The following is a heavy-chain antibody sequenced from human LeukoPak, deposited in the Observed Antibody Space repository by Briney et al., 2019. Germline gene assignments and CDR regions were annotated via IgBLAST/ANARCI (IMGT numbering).Heavy chain of an antibody. CDR2: IYYSGST. D-gene: IGHD3-22*01. CDR1: GGSISSYY. J-gene: IGHJ4*02. Sequence: NPSETLSLTCTVSGGSISSYYWSWTRQPPGKGLEWIGYIYYSGSTNYNPSLKSRVTISVDTSKNQFSLKLSSVTAADTAVYYCASSDSSGYPDYWGQGTLVTVSS. V-gene: IGHV4-59*08. CDR3: ASSDSSGYPDY.